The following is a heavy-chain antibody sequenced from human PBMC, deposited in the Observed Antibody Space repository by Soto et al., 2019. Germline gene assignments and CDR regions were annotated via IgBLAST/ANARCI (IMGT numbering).Heavy chain of an antibody. Sequence: ASVKVSCKASGYAFTSYGISWVRQAPGQGLEWMGWISAYNGNTNYAQKLQGRVTMTTDTSTSTAYMELRSLRSDDMAVYYCARARGSYCSSTSCFPATNWFDPWGQGTLVTVSS. CDR2: ISAYNGNT. CDR1: GYAFTSYG. D-gene: IGHD2-2*01. V-gene: IGHV1-18*03. CDR3: ARARGSYCSSTSCFPATNWFDP. J-gene: IGHJ5*02.